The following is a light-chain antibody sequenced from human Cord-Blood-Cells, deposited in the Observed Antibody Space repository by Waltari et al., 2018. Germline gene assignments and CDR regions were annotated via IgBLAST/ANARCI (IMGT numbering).Light chain of an antibody. CDR2: GKN. CDR3: NSRDSSGNHVV. Sequence: SSELPQDPAVSVALGQTVRITCRGGSLRSYYAGWYQQNPGQAPVLVIYGKNNRPTGIPDRFSGASSGNTASLTITGAQAEDEADYYCNSRDSSGNHVVFGGGTKLTVL. J-gene: IGLJ2*01. V-gene: IGLV3-19*01. CDR1: SLRSYY.